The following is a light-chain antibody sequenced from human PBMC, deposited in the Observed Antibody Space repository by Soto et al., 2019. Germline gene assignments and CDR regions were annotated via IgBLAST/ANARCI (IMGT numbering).Light chain of an antibody. CDR2: AAS. J-gene: IGKJ4*01. V-gene: IGKV1-39*01. CDR1: QSISSY. CDR3: QQSYSTPLT. Sequence: DIQMTQSPSSLSASVGDRVTITCRASQSISSYLNWYQQKPGKAPKLLIYAASSLQSGVPSRFSGGGSGTDFTLTISSLQTADFATYYCQQSYSTPLTFGGGTKVEIK.